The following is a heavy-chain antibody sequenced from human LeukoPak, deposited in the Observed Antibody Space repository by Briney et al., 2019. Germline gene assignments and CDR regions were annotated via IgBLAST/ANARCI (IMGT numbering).Heavy chain of an antibody. J-gene: IGHJ4*02. CDR3: ARTPDRLVMDY. D-gene: IGHD2-21*01. CDR1: GFTFSSYS. V-gene: IGHV3-21*01. CDR2: IRSSSSYI. Sequence: GGSLRLSCAASGFTFSSYSMNWVRQAPGKGLEWVSSIRSSSSYIYYADSVKGRFTISRDNAKNSLYLQMNSLRAEDTAVYYCARTPDRLVMDYWGQGTLVTVSS.